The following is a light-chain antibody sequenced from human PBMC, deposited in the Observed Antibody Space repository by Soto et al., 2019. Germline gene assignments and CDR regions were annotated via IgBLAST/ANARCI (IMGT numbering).Light chain of an antibody. CDR3: QQRSNWVT. CDR1: QRVTTY. CDR2: NAS. Sequence: EIALTQSPATLSLSPGERATLSCRASQRVTTYLAWYQQKPGQAPRLLMYNASSRASGIPARFSGSGSGTDFTLTISSLEPEDFAVYYCQQRSNWVTFGGGTKVEIK. J-gene: IGKJ4*01. V-gene: IGKV3-11*01.